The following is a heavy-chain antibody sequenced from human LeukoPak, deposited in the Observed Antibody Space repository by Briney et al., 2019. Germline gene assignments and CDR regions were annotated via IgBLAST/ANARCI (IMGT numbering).Heavy chain of an antibody. CDR3: ARDSSMLRGPLVIYYFDF. CDR2: IIPIFGTA. J-gene: IGHJ4*02. V-gene: IGHV1-69*13. D-gene: IGHD3-10*01. CDR1: GGTFSSYA. Sequence: SVKVSCKASGGTFSSYAISWVRQAPGQGLEWMGGIIPIFGTANYAQKFQGRVTITADESTSTAYMELSSLRSEDTAVYYCARDSSMLRGPLVIYYFDFWGQGTLVTVSS.